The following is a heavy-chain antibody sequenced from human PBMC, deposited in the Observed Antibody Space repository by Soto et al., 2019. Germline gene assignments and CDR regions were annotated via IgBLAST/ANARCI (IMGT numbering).Heavy chain of an antibody. CDR3: VRGYNSFDS. Sequence: VQLVESGGGLVQPGGSLRLSCAISGFIFSDHFMDWMRQAPGKGLEWVGRSRNKDHRYTTEYAASVKGRFTISRDESENSLYLQMNSLRTEDTAVYYCVRGYNSFDSWGQGTLVTVSA. CDR1: GFIFSDHF. J-gene: IGHJ3*01. V-gene: IGHV3-72*01. CDR2: SRNKDHRYTT. D-gene: IGHD1-20*01.